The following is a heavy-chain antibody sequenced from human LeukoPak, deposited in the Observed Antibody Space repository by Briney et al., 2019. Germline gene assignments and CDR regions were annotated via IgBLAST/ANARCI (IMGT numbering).Heavy chain of an antibody. CDR1: GFTFSSYG. CDR3: TTDAPYYYGSGTKTDAFDL. CDR2: ISGSGGSS. J-gene: IGHJ3*01. V-gene: IGHV3-23*01. D-gene: IGHD3-10*01. Sequence: GGSLRLSCAASGFTFSSYGMSWVRQAPGKGLEWVSLISGSGGSSYYADSVKGRFTISRDNSKNTLYLQMNSLKTEDTAVYYCTTDAPYYYGSGTKTDAFDLWGQGTMVTVSS.